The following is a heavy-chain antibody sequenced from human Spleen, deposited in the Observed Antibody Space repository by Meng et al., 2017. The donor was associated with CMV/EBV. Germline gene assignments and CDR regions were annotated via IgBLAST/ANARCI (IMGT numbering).Heavy chain of an antibody. CDR2: IYYSGST. CDR3: ARAPYYYYYGLDV. V-gene: IGHV4-39*07. D-gene: IGHD3-10*01. Sequence: SETLSLTCTVSGGSVSSSSYFWGWIRQPPGKGLEWIGSIYYSGSTYYNPSLKSRVTISVDTSKKQFSLKLTSVTAADTAVYYCARAPYYYYYGLDVWGQGTTVTVSS. J-gene: IGHJ6*02. CDR1: GGSVSSSSYF.